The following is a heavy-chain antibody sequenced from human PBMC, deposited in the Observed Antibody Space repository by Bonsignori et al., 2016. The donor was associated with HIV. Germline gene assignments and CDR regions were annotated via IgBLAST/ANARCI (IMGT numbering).Heavy chain of an antibody. D-gene: IGHD1-26*01. V-gene: IGHV3-9*01. CDR2: ISWNSGSI. CDR1: GFTFDDYA. CDR3: AKEREGPSYWYFDL. J-gene: IGHJ2*01. Sequence: SLKISCSASGFTFDDYAMHWVRQAPGKGLEWVSGISWNSGSIGYADSVKGRFTISRDNTQNSLYLQMNSLRAEDTALYYCAKEREGPSYWYFDLWGRGTLVTVSS.